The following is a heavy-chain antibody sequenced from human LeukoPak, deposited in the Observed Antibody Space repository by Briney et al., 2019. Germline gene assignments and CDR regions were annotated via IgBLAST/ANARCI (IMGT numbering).Heavy chain of an antibody. CDR2: LRSKTDGGTT. J-gene: IGHJ4*02. Sequence: GGSLRLSCAASGFTFSNAWMSWVRQAPGKGLEWVGRLRSKTDGGTTDYAAPVEGRFTISGDDSKNTLYLQMNSLRTEDTAFYYCSTVHDYGDTFWGQGTLATVSS. CDR1: GFTFSNAW. V-gene: IGHV3-15*01. D-gene: IGHD4-17*01. CDR3: STVHDYGDTF.